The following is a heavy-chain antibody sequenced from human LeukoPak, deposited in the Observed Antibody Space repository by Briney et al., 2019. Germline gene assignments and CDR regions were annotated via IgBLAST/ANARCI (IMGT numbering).Heavy chain of an antibody. CDR3: ARDCMVRGVMRRNWFDP. CDR2: IYYSGNT. CDR1: GDSINNDNYH. J-gene: IGHJ5*02. Sequence: PSETLSLTCTVSGDSINNDNYHWGWIRQPPGKGLEWIGNIYYSGNTYSNPSLMSRVTISIDTSMNQFSLTLTSVTAADTAVYYCARDCMVRGVMRRNWFDPWGQGTLVTVSS. V-gene: IGHV4-39*07. D-gene: IGHD3-10*01.